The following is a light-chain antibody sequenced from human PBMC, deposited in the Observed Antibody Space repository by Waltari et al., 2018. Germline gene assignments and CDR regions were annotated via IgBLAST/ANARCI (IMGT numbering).Light chain of an antibody. CDR1: PTLSSR. J-gene: IGKJ4*01. V-gene: IGKV3-15*01. CDR3: QQYTDWPLT. CDR2: GAS. Sequence: EIVLTQSPGTLSLSPGERAALSCRASPTLSSRLAWYQQQPGQPPRPLIYGASSRATDIPDRFSGSGSGTDFSLTISSLEPEDFAVYYCQQYTDWPLTFGGGTKVEIK.